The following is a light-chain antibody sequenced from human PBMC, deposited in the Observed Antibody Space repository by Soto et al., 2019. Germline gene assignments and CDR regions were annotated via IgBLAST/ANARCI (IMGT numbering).Light chain of an antibody. CDR3: QKYNTAPLT. Sequence: DIKMTQPPSTLSASVGDRVTITCRASQSFSTYLAWYQQKPGKVPKLLISGISTLQSGVPSRFSGSGYGTEFTLTISNLQPEDVATYYCQKYNTAPLTFGRGTKVDIK. CDR1: QSFSTY. J-gene: IGKJ4*01. V-gene: IGKV1-27*01. CDR2: GIS.